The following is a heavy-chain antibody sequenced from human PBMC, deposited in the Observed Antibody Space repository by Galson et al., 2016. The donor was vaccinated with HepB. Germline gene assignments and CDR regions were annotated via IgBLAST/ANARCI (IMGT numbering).Heavy chain of an antibody. CDR1: GFTFSKYG. CDR3: ARDLRGAAPEYYYYYGMDV. CDR2: IWSDGSIT. V-gene: IGHV3-33*01. D-gene: IGHD6-13*01. Sequence: SLRLSCAASGFTFSKYGMHWVRQSPGKGLEWVAVIWSDGSITHYADFAKGRFTISRDNSKNTVYLQTNSLRVDDTAVYYCARDLRGAAPEYYYYYGMDVWGQGTTITVSS. J-gene: IGHJ6*02.